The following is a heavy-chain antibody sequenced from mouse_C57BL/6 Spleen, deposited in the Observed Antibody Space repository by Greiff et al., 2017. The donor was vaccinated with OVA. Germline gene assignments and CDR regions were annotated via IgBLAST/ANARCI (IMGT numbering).Heavy chain of an antibody. V-gene: IGHV1-82*01. J-gene: IGHJ4*01. CDR1: GYAFSSSW. D-gene: IGHD2-5*01. Sequence: QVQLQHSGPELVKPGASVKISCKASGYAFSSSWMNWVKQRPGKGLEWIGRIYPGDGDTNYNGKFKGKATLTADKSSSTAYMQLSSLTSEDSAVYFCAYSNYGWMDYWGQGTSVTVSS. CDR3: AYSNYGWMDY. CDR2: IYPGDGDT.